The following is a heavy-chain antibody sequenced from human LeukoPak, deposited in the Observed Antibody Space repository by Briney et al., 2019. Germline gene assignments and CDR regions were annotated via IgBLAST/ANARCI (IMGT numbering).Heavy chain of an antibody. J-gene: IGHJ4*02. CDR2: ISRDGINI. V-gene: IGHV3-21*01. CDR3: ARGGTSVTRHFDC. Sequence: GGSLRLSCAASGFGFSDYSVAWVRQAPGKGLEWVSIISRDGINIYYADSLKGRITISRDNAKNSLSLQVNSLRAEDTAVYYCARGGTSVTRHFDCWGQGTLVTVSS. D-gene: IGHD4-17*01. CDR1: GFGFSDYS.